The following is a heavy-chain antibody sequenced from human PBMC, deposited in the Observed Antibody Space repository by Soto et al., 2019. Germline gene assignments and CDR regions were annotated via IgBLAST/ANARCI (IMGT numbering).Heavy chain of an antibody. CDR2: INPNGGST. CDR3: ARDLGWELPPIYYYYGMDV. CDR1: GYTFTSHY. V-gene: IGHV1-46*01. J-gene: IGHJ6*02. D-gene: IGHD1-26*01. Sequence: QVQLVQSGAEVKKPGASVKVSCKASGYTFTSHYMHWVRQAPGQGLEWMGIINPNGGSTRYAQKFQSRVTMNRDTSTSTVYMELSSLRSEDTAVYYCARDLGWELPPIYYYYGMDVWGQGTTVTVSS.